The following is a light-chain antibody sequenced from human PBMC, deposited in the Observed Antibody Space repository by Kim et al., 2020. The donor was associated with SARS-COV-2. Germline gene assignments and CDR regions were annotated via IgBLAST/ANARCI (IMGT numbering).Light chain of an antibody. CDR3: QQSYITPFT. J-gene: IGKJ3*01. Sequence: DIQMTQSPSSLSASVGDRVTITCRTTQSISSHLNWYQQKPGRAPKLLISGASTLQGGVPSRFSGSGSETDFTLTISSLQPEDFATYFWQQSYITPFTFGPGTKVDIK. CDR1: QSISSH. V-gene: IGKV1-39*01. CDR2: GAS.